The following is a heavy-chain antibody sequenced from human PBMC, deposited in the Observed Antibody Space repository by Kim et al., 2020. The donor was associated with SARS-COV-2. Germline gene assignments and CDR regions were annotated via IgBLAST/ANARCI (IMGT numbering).Heavy chain of an antibody. CDR2: ISAYNGNT. V-gene: IGHV1-18*01. CDR3: ARAPYDYIWGSYRFVYYFDY. D-gene: IGHD3-16*02. Sequence: ASVKVSCKASGYTFTSYGISWVRQAPGQGLEWMGWISAYNGNTNYAQKLQGRVTMTTDTSTSTAYMELRSLRSDDTAVYYCARAPYDYIWGSYRFVYYFDYWGQGTLVTVSS. J-gene: IGHJ4*02. CDR1: GYTFTSYG.